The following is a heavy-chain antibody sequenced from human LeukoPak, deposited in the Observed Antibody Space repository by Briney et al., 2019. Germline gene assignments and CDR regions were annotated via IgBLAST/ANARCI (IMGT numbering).Heavy chain of an antibody. CDR3: ARDQKYYYGSGTPGYYYGMDV. J-gene: IGHJ6*02. V-gene: IGHV3-21*01. CDR2: ISSSSSYI. D-gene: IGHD3-10*01. Sequence: GGSLRLSCAASGFTFSSYSMNWVRQAPGKGLEWVSSISSSSSYIYYADSVKGRFTISRDNAKNSLYLQMNSLRAEDTAVYYCARDQKYYYGSGTPGYYYGMDVWGQGTTVTVSS. CDR1: GFTFSSYS.